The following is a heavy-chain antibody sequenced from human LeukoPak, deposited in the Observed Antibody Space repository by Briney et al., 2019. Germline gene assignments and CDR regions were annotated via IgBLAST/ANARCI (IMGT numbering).Heavy chain of an antibody. V-gene: IGHV3-23*01. D-gene: IGHD1-14*01. CDR2: ISGSGTST. Sequence: GGSLRLSCAASGFSFSNYAMTWARQAPGKGLEWVSSISGSGTSTYYADSVKGRFTISRDNSKNTVYLQMNSLRVEDTAVYYCANDLPGKVWFDSWGQGTLIIVSS. CDR3: ANDLPGKVWFDS. CDR1: GFSFSNYA. J-gene: IGHJ5*01.